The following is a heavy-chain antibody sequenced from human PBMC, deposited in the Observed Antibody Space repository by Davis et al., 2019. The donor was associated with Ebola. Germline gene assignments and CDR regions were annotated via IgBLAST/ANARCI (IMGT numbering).Heavy chain of an antibody. V-gene: IGHV4-34*01. CDR3: ARGLGEYSRSFDY. CDR2: INHSGTT. Sequence: SETLSLTCAVYGESFSGFYWAWIRQPPGTGLEWIGEINHSGTTNYNPSLKSRVTISVDTSKNQFSLKLRSVTAADTAMYYCARGLGEYSRSFDYWGQGNLVTVSS. CDR1: GESFSGFY. D-gene: IGHD6-6*01. J-gene: IGHJ4*02.